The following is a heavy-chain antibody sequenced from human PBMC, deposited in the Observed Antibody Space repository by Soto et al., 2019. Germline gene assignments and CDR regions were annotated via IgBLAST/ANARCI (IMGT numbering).Heavy chain of an antibody. D-gene: IGHD3-3*01. CDR2: IRSKGNTYAT. Sequence: EVQLVESGGGLVQPGGSLKLSCAASGFTFRGSAMHWVRQASGKGLEWVGRIRSKGNTYATVYAASVKGRFTISRDDSKNTAYLQTNSLKTEDTAVYYCTRNYDLAVGNDYWGQGTLVTVSS. CDR1: GFTFRGSA. CDR3: TRNYDLAVGNDY. V-gene: IGHV3-73*02. J-gene: IGHJ4*02.